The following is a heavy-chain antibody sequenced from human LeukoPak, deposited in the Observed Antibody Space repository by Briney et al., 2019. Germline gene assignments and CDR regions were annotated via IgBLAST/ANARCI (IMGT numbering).Heavy chain of an antibody. CDR3: ARGLIEWELTGAFDI. CDR2: MNPNSGNT. CDR1: GYTFTSYD. D-gene: IGHD1-26*01. J-gene: IGHJ3*02. V-gene: IGHV1-8*01. Sequence: ASVKVSCKASGYTFTSYDINWVRQATGQGLEWMAWMNPNSGNTGYAQRFQGRVTMTRNTSISTAYMELSSLRSEDTAVYYYARGLIEWELTGAFDIWGQGTMVTVSS.